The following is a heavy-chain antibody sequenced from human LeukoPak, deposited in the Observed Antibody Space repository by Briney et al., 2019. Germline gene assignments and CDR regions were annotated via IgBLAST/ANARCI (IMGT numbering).Heavy chain of an antibody. D-gene: IGHD3-9*01. CDR2: IYTSGST. J-gene: IGHJ5*02. Sequence: SETLSLTCTVSGGSISSGSYYWSWIRQPAGKGLEWIGRIYTSGSTNYNPSLKSRVTMSVGTSKNQFSLKLNSVTAADTAVYYCARDYDVLTAYPPTQLFDPWGQGTLVTVSS. V-gene: IGHV4-61*02. CDR1: GGSISSGSYY. CDR3: ARDYDVLTAYPPTQLFDP.